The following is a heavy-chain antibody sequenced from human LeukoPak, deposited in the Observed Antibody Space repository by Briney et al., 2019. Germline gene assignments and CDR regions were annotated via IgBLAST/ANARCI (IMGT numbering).Heavy chain of an antibody. CDR3: ARDNYYYYYMDV. J-gene: IGHJ6*03. Sequence: GGSLRLSCAASGFAFSDYYMSWIRQAPGKGLEWVSYISSSGSTIYYADSVKGRFTISRDNAKNSLYLQMNSLRAEDTAVYYCARDNYYYYYMDVWGKGTTVTVSS. CDR2: ISSSGSTI. V-gene: IGHV3-11*04. CDR1: GFAFSDYY.